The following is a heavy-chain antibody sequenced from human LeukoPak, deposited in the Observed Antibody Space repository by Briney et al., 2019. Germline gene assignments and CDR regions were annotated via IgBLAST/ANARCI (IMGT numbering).Heavy chain of an antibody. J-gene: IGHJ1*01. CDR2: ISASGGST. CDR1: GFTFSSYA. Sequence: PGGSLRLSCAASGFTFSSYAMTWVRQAPGKGLEWVSAISASGGSTHYADSVKGRFTISRDDSKNTLYPQMNSLRAEDTAVYYCATHPRQWSVPEYFQHWGQGTLVTVSS. D-gene: IGHD6-19*01. V-gene: IGHV3-23*01. CDR3: ATHPRQWSVPEYFQH.